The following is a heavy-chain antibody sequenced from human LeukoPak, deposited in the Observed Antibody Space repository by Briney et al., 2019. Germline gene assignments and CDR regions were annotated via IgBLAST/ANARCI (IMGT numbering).Heavy chain of an antibody. CDR3: AKDFTPYYDFWSGYYRGPWFDP. D-gene: IGHD3-3*01. Sequence: GGSLRLSCAASGFTFSGYPMHWVRQAPGKGLEWVAVISYDGNNKKYADSVKGRFTISRDNSKNTLYLQMNSLRAEDTAVYYCAKDFTPYYDFWSGYYRGPWFDPWGQGTLVTVSS. J-gene: IGHJ5*02. V-gene: IGHV3-30-3*01. CDR1: GFTFSGYP. CDR2: ISYDGNNK.